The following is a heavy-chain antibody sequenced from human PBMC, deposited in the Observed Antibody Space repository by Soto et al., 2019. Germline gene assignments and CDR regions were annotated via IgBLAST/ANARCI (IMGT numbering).Heavy chain of an antibody. CDR3: ASISDGSWYRFDS. J-gene: IGHJ4*02. Sequence: QVQLQESGPGLVKPSQTLSLTCTVSGGSIRSGGYYWSWIRQHPGKGLEWIGYIYYSGSTYYNPSLKSRVTISVDTSKNQFSPRLSSVTAADTAVYYCASISDGSWYRFDSWGQGTLVTVSS. D-gene: IGHD6-13*01. V-gene: IGHV4-31*03. CDR1: GGSIRSGGYY. CDR2: IYYSGST.